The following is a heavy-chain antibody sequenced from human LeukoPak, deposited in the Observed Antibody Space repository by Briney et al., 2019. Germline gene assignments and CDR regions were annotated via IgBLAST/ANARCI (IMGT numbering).Heavy chain of an antibody. CDR2: MSGSGGRT. D-gene: IGHD5-24*01. CDR3: AKSPPRDGYAQYYFDY. CDR1: GFTFSSYA. J-gene: IGHJ4*02. V-gene: IGHV3-23*01. Sequence: PGGSLRLSCAASGFTFSSYAMSWGRQAPGTGLEWVSAMSGSGGRTYYEDSVKGRLTTSRDNSKNTLSLQMSTLRAEDTAVYYCAKSPPRDGYAQYYFDYWGQGTLVTVSS.